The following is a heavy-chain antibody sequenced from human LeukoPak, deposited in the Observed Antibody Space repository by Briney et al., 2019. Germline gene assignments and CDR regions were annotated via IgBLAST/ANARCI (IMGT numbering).Heavy chain of an antibody. CDR3: AKESTGSYYYDSSGYPNPYYFDY. CDR1: GFTFSSYA. Sequence: PGGSLRLSCAASGFTFSSYAMSWFRQAPGKGLEWVSAISGSGGSTYYADSVKGRFTISRDNSKNTLYLQMNSLRAEDTAVYYCAKESTGSYYYDSSGYPNPYYFDYWGQGTLVTVSS. J-gene: IGHJ4*02. CDR2: ISGSGGST. V-gene: IGHV3-23*01. D-gene: IGHD3-22*01.